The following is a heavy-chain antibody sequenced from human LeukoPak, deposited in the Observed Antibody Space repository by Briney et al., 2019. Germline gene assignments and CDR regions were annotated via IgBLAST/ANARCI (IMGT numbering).Heavy chain of an antibody. CDR1: GFTFRSYG. CDR2: ISGSGGST. CDR3: ARDATNFDY. D-gene: IGHD4-11*01. J-gene: IGHJ4*02. Sequence: GGSLRLSCAASGFTFRSYGMHWVRQAPGKGLEWVSAISGSGGSTYYADSVKGRFTISRDNAKNSLYLQMNSLRAEDTAVYYCARDATNFDYWGQGTLVTVSS. V-gene: IGHV3-48*01.